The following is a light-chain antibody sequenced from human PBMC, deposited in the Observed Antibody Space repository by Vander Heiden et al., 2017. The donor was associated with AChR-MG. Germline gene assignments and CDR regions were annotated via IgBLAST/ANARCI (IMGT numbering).Light chain of an antibody. CDR1: QSVSSSH. CDR2: GAS. J-gene: IGKJ1*01. V-gene: IGKV3-20*01. CDR3: QHYGSSSWT. Sequence: EMVLTQSPGTLSLSPGERATLSCRASQSVSSSHLAWYQQKPGQAPRLFIYGASNRATGIPDRFSGSGSGTDFTLTISRLEPEDFAVYYCQHYGSSSWTFGQGTKVEIK.